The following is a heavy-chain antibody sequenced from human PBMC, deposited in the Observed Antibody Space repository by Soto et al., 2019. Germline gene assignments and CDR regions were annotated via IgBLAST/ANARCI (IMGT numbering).Heavy chain of an antibody. J-gene: IGHJ3*02. CDR2: ISYDGSNK. Sequence: QAQLVESGGGVVQPGRSLRLSCAASGFTFSSYAMHWVRQAPGKGLEWVAVISYDGSNKYYADSVKGRFTISRDNSKNTLYLQMNSLRAEDTAVYYCANLVYYDSSGYLDAFDIWGQGTMVTVSS. D-gene: IGHD3-22*01. CDR1: GFTFSSYA. CDR3: ANLVYYDSSGYLDAFDI. V-gene: IGHV3-30-3*01.